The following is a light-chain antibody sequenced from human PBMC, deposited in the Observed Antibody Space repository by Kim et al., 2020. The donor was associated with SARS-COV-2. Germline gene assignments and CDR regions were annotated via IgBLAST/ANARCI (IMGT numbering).Light chain of an antibody. J-gene: IGLJ3*02. CDR1: KLGERY. CDR2: QDS. Sequence: SVSPGQTASVPCSGDKLGERYACWYQQKPGQSPVLVIYQDSKRPSGIPERFSGSNSGNTATLSISGTQTMDEADYFCQAWDSSTGVFGGGTKLTVL. CDR3: QAWDSSTGV. V-gene: IGLV3-1*01.